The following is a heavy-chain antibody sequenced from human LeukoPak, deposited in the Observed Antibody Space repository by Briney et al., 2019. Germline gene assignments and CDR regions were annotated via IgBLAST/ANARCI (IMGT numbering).Heavy chain of an antibody. D-gene: IGHD3-10*01. Sequence: ADTLSLTCSVYGGSFSVYYWSGIRQPPGKGLEWRGEINHSGSNNYNPSLKSRVTISVDTSKNQFSLKLSSVTAADTDVYYCAREQEGWFGELFPWFDPWGQGTLVPVSS. CDR2: INHSGSN. V-gene: IGHV4-34*01. J-gene: IGHJ5*02. CDR3: AREQEGWFGELFPWFDP. CDR1: GGSFSVYY.